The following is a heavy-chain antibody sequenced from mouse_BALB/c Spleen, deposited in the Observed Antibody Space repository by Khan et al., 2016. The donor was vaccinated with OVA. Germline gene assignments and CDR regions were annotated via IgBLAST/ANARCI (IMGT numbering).Heavy chain of an antibody. Sequence: QVQLKQSGPGLVAPSQSLSITCTVSGFSLTDYGVSWIRQPPGKGLEWLGLIWGYGRTYYNSALKSRLSISKVNSKRQVFFKMNSLQTDDTTVYYCAEHLTLYPYYFDYWGQGTALTVSS. CDR3: AEHLTLYPYYFDY. V-gene: IGHV2-6-5*01. CDR1: GFSLTDYG. D-gene: IGHD4-1*01. J-gene: IGHJ2*01. CDR2: IWGYGRT.